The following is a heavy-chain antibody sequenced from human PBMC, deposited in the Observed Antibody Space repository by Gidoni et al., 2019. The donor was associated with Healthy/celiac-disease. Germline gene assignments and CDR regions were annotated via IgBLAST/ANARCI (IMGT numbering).Heavy chain of an antibody. Sequence: EVQLVESGGGLVQPGGSLRLSGSADGFTFSSYAMHWVRQAPGKGLEYVSAISSNGGSTYYADSVKGRFTISRDNSKNTLYLQMSSLRAEDTAVYYCVKPGILGEPTDYWGQGTLVTVSS. V-gene: IGHV3-64D*06. CDR3: VKPGILGEPTDY. J-gene: IGHJ4*02. CDR2: ISSNGGST. CDR1: GFTFSSYA. D-gene: IGHD3-10*01.